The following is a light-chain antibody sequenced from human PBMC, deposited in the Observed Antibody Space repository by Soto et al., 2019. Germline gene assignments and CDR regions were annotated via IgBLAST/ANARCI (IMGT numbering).Light chain of an antibody. CDR1: DSNIGNHY. V-gene: IGLV1-51*01. CDR3: ATWDSSLRAYV. CDR2: DYN. J-gene: IGLJ1*01. Sequence: QSVLTQPPSVSAAPGQKVTISCSGSDSNIGNHYVSWYQHLPGAAPKLLIYDYNRRPSGIPDRFSGSRSGTSATLGITGLQTGDEADYYCATWDSSLRAYVFGTGTKVTVL.